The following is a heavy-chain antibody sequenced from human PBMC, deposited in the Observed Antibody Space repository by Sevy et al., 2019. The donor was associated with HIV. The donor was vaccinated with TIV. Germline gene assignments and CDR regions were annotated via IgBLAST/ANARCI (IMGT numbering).Heavy chain of an antibody. CDR1: GYTLTKLS. J-gene: IGHJ5*02. Sequence: ASVKVSCKVSGYTLTKLSIHWVRQAPGKGLEWLGDFDPQDDEIIYAQRFQGRLTMTEDTSKETAYMELGSLTSEDTAVYYCATVGLRYYSGSSSYQGDWFDPWGQGTLVTVSS. CDR2: FDPQDDEI. CDR3: ATVGLRYYSGSSSYQGDWFDP. V-gene: IGHV1-24*01. D-gene: IGHD2-15*01.